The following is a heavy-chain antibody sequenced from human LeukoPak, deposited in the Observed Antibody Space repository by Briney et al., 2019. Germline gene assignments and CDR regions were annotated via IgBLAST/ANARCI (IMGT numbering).Heavy chain of an antibody. Sequence: SGGSLRLSCAASGFTFSSYAMSWVRQAPGKGLEWVSAISGSGGSTYYADSVKGRFTISRDNSKNTLCLQMNSLRAEDTAVYYCAKDPPFGYCSSTSCPNWFDPWGQGTLVTVSS. CDR3: AKDPPFGYCSSTSCPNWFDP. V-gene: IGHV3-23*01. CDR1: GFTFSSYA. D-gene: IGHD2-2*01. J-gene: IGHJ5*02. CDR2: ISGSGGST.